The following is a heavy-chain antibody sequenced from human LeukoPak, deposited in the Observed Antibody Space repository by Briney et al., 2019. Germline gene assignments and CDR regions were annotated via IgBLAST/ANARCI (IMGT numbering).Heavy chain of an antibody. J-gene: IGHJ4*01. Sequence: RGSLRLSCAASGFTFSNYGMSWVRQAPGKGLEWVSAISGSGGSTYYADSVKGRFTISRDNAKNTLFLQMNSLRAEDTAVYYCAKDRDGSSPYYIDYWGHGTLVTVSS. V-gene: IGHV3-23*01. CDR3: AKDRDGSSPYYIDY. CDR2: ISGSGGST. CDR1: GFTFSNYG. D-gene: IGHD6-6*01.